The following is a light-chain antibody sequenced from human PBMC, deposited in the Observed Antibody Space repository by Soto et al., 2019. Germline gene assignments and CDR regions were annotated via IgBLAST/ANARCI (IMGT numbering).Light chain of an antibody. CDR1: SSDVGGYNY. CDR2: EVS. Sequence: QSVLSQPPSGCGSPGQSITISCTGTSSDVGGYNYVSWYQQHPGKAPKLMIYEVSNRPSGVSNRFSGSKSGNTASLTISGLQAEDEADYYCSSYTSSSTLYVFGTGTKVTVL. J-gene: IGLJ1*01. CDR3: SSYTSSSTLYV. V-gene: IGLV2-14*01.